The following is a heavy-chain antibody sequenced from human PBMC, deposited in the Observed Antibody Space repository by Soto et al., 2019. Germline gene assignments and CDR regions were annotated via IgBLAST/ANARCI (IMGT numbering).Heavy chain of an antibody. CDR1: GFTFSSYW. D-gene: IGHD5-12*01. CDR3: ARDWLSHCFDY. V-gene: IGHV3-74*01. J-gene: IGHJ4*02. Sequence: GGSLRLSCAASGFTFSSYWMHWVRQAPGKGLVWVSRINSDGSSTSYAGSVKGRFTISRDNAKNALYLQMNSLRAEDTAVYYCARDWLSHCFDYWGQGTPVTVSS. CDR2: INSDGSST.